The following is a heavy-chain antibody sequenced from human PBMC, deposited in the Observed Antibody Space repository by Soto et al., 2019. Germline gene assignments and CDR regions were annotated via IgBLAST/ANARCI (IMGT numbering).Heavy chain of an antibody. V-gene: IGHV3-9*01. CDR3: AKTRSGSGWYVGGFDY. CDR2: VNWNSGGI. J-gene: IGHJ4*02. CDR1: GFTFDGYA. Sequence: GGSLRLSCAASGFTFDGYAMHWVRQAPGKGLEWVSGVNWNSGGIGYADSVKGRFTISRENAKNSLYLQMNSLRAEDTAFYYCAKTRSGSGWYVGGFDYWGRGTLVTVSS. D-gene: IGHD6-19*01.